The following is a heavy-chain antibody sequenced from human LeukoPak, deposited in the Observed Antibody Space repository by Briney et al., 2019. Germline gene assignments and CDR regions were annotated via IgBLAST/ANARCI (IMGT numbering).Heavy chain of an antibody. CDR3: ASGPYGDYGRFDY. D-gene: IGHD4-17*01. CDR1: GGSISSSSYY. Sequence: PSETLSLTCTVSGGSISSSSYYWGWIRQPPGKGLEWIGYIYYSGSTNYNPSLKSRVTISVDTSKNQFSLKLSSVTAADTAVYYCASGPYGDYGRFDYWGQGTLVTVSS. V-gene: IGHV4-61*05. J-gene: IGHJ4*02. CDR2: IYYSGST.